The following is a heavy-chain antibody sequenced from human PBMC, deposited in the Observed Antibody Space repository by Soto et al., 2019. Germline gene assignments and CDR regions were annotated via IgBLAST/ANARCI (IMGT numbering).Heavy chain of an antibody. CDR1: GFSLSTSGMC. CDR2: IDWDDDK. CDR3: ARHPLYSNYATHYYYYGMDV. V-gene: IGHV2-70*01. Sequence: SGPTLVNPTHTLTLTCTFSGFSLSTSGMCVSWIRQPPGKALEWLALIDWDDDKYYSTSLKTRLTISKDTSKNQVVLTMTNMDPVDTATYYCARHPLYSNYATHYYYYGMDVWGQGTTVTVSS. J-gene: IGHJ6*02. D-gene: IGHD4-4*01.